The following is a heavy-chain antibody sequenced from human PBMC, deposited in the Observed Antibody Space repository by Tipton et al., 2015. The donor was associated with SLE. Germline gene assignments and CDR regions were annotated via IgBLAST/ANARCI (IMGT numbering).Heavy chain of an antibody. CDR1: GYTFSSHG. V-gene: IGHV1-18*01. CDR3: AAYRVLTGDTFDV. CDR2: INEDTGNT. Sequence: QVQLVQSGAEVKKPGASVKVSCKASGYTFSSHGIGWVRQAPGQGLEWMGWINEDTGNTNQAQKLQGRVTMTTDASTSTAYMELRSLRSDDTAVYYCAAYRVLTGDTFDVWGQGTVVTVSS. D-gene: IGHD7-27*01. J-gene: IGHJ3*01.